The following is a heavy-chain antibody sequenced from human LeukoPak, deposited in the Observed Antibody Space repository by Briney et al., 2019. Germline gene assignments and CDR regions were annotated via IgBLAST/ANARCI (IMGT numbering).Heavy chain of an antibody. CDR2: IYYSGST. Sequence: PSETLSLTCTVSGGSISSYYWSWIRQPPGKGLEWIGYIYYSGSTNYNPSLKSRVTISVDTSKHQFSLTLSSVTAADTAVYYCARTQPGIAVAGTYDYWGQGTLVTVSS. V-gene: IGHV4-59*01. D-gene: IGHD6-19*01. J-gene: IGHJ4*02. CDR1: GGSISSYY. CDR3: ARTQPGIAVAGTYDY.